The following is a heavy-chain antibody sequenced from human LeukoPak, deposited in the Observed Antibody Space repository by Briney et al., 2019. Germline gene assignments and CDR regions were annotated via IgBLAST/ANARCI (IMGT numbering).Heavy chain of an antibody. CDR3: ARYYDSSGYLDY. J-gene: IGHJ4*02. V-gene: IGHV4-39*01. CDR1: GGSISSSSYY. Sequence: SETLSLTCTVSGGSISSSSYYWGWIRQPPGKGLEWIGSIYYSGSTYYNPSLKSRVTISVDTSKTQSSLKLSSVTAADTAVYYCARYYDSSGYLDYWGQGTLVTVSS. D-gene: IGHD3-22*01. CDR2: IYYSGST.